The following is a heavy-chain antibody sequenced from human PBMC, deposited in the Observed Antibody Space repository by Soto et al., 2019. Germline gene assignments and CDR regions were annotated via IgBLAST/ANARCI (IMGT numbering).Heavy chain of an antibody. CDR2: IYGNGRST. Sequence: EVQLLESGGGLVQPAASLRLSCAASGFTFSVYTMSWFRQAPGRGLEWVSSIYGNGRSTFYSTSVKGRFTITRDNSGNTVYLQMSSLRVEDTAIYYCAKDFTPDSRWDIDYWGRGSLVAVSS. D-gene: IGHD1-26*01. J-gene: IGHJ4*02. CDR3: AKDFTPDSRWDIDY. V-gene: IGHV3-23*01. CDR1: GFTFSVYT.